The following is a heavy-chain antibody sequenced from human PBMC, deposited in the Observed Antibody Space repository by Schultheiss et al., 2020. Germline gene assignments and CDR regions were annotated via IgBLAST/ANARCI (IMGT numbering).Heavy chain of an antibody. V-gene: IGHV4-4*07. CDR1: GGSINNHY. J-gene: IGHJ4*02. CDR3: SRVEYSSGWYYFDY. Sequence: SETLSLTCTVSGGSINNHYWLWIRQPPGKGLEWIGRIYTSGTTNYNPSLKSRASISVDTSKSQFSLKLTSVTAADTAVYYCSRVEYSSGWYYFDYWGQGTLVTVSS. D-gene: IGHD6-19*01. CDR2: IYTSGTT.